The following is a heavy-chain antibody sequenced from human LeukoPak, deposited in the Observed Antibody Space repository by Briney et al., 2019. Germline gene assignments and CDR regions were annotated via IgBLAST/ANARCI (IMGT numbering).Heavy chain of an antibody. V-gene: IGHV4-59*12. CDR3: ARANYDNTGYHWRVLDY. D-gene: IGHD3-22*01. CDR2: IYYSGST. Sequence: PSETLSLTCTVSGGSISSYYWSWIRQPPGKGLEWIGFIYYSGSTSYNPSLKSRVTMSVDTSKNQFSLKLNSVTAADTAVYHCARANYDNTGYHWRVLDYWGQGTLVTVSS. CDR1: GGSISSYY. J-gene: IGHJ4*02.